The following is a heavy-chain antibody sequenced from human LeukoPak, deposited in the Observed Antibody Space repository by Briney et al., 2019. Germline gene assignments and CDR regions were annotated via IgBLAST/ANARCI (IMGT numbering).Heavy chain of an antibody. CDR1: GFTFSSYA. D-gene: IGHD3-9*01. CDR2: MSGSGANT. CDR3: AKNYDILTGYYHPIFDY. V-gene: IGHV3-23*01. Sequence: GGSLRLSCAASGFTFSSYAMTWVRQAPGKGLKWVSDMSGSGANTHYADSVKGRFTISRDNSKNTLYLQMNSLRAEDTAVYYCAKNYDILTGYYHPIFDYWGQGTLVTVSS. J-gene: IGHJ4*02.